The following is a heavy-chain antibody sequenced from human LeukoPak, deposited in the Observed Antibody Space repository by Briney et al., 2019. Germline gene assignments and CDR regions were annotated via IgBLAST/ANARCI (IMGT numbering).Heavy chain of an antibody. CDR2: IKEGGSEK. CDR1: GFTFTNYW. CDR3: ARGPH. Sequence: GGSLRLSCEASGFTFTNYWMSWVRQAPGKGLEWVASIKEGGSEKYYVDSVKGRFTISRDNAKNSVYLQMNSLRTEGTAVYYCARGPHWGQGTLVTVSS. J-gene: IGHJ4*02. V-gene: IGHV3-7*01.